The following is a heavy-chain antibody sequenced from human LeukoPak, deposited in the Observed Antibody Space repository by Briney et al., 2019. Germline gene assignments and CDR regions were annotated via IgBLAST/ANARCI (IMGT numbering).Heavy chain of an antibody. D-gene: IGHD3-10*01. CDR3: ARESGYHGSGFDP. CDR2: INSDGSRT. V-gene: IGHV3-74*01. CDR1: GFTFSSYG. Sequence: PGGSLRLSCAASGFTFSSYGMHWVRQAPGKGLVWVSRINSDGSRTSYADSVKGRFTISRDNAKNTLYLQMNSLRDEDTAVYYCARESGYHGSGFDPWGQGTLVTVSS. J-gene: IGHJ5*02.